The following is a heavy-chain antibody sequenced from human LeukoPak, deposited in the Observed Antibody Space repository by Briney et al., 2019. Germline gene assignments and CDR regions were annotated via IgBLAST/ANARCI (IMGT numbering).Heavy chain of an antibody. J-gene: IGHJ4*02. CDR3: ASTGHSGSYYRNFDY. CDR1: GFTFSSYS. D-gene: IGHD1-26*01. V-gene: IGHV3-48*01. CDR2: ISSSSSTI. Sequence: GSLRLSCAASGFTFSSYSMNWVRQAPGKGLEWVSYISSSSSTIYYADSVKGRFTISRDNAKNSLYLQMNSLRAEDTAVYYCASTGHSGSYYRNFDYWGQGTLVTVSS.